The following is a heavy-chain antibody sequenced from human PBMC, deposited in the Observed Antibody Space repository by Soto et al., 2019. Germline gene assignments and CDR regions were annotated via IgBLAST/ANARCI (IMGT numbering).Heavy chain of an antibody. V-gene: IGHV4-59*08. CDR3: ARLDIVVVPAAMEGSYYYYYMDV. CDR1: GGSISSYY. J-gene: IGHJ6*03. D-gene: IGHD2-2*03. CDR2: IYYSGST. Sequence: SETLSLTCTVSGGSISSYYWSWIRQPPGKGLEWIGYIYYSGSTNYNPSLKSRVTISVDTPKNQFSLKLSSVTAADTAVYYCARLDIVVVPAAMEGSYYYYYMDVWGKGTTVTVSS.